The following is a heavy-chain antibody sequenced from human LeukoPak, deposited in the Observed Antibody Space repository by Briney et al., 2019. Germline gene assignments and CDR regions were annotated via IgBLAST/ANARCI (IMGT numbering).Heavy chain of an antibody. CDR2: ITTDETT. D-gene: IGHD1/OR15-1a*01. J-gene: IGHJ4*02. CDR1: GFTFSTYW. V-gene: IGHV3-74*01. CDR3: AKDWFATTDY. Sequence: GGSLRLSCAASGFTFSTYWVHWVRQVPGKGLMWVSRITTDETTTYADSVRGRFTISRDNAKNTVYLQMNSLRVEDTAVYYCAKDWFATTDYWGQGILVTVSS.